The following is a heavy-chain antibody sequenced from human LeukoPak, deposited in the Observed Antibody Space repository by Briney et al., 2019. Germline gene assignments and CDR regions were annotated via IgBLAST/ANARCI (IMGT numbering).Heavy chain of an antibody. J-gene: IGHJ3*02. D-gene: IGHD1-26*01. CDR2: ISYDGSNK. CDR3: ARGWEPDAFDI. CDR1: GFTFSSYA. V-gene: IGHV3-30-3*01. Sequence: GGSLRLSCAASGFTFSSYAMPWVRQAPGKGLEWVAVISYDGSNKYYADSVKGRFTISRDNSKNTLYLQMNSLRAEDTAVYYCARGWEPDAFDIWGQGTMVTVSS.